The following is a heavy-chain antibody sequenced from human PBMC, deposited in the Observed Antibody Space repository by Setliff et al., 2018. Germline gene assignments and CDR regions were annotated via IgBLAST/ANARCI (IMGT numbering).Heavy chain of an antibody. CDR2: INRRGST. D-gene: IGHD6-19*01. Sequence: LSLTCTVSGGSVNSGYDNWNWLRQPAGKGLEWIGSINRRGSTNFTPSLKSRVTISLDTSKNQFSLNLTSATAADTAVYYCARATSGWYSAYYYYMDVWGKGTTVTVSS. CDR1: GGSVNSGYDN. J-gene: IGHJ6*03. CDR3: ARATSGWYSAYYYYMDV. V-gene: IGHV4-61*02.